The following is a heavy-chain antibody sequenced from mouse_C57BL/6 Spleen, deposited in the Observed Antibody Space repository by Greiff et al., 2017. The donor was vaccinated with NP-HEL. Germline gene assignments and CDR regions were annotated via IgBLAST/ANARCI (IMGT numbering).Heavy chain of an antibody. V-gene: IGHV5-6*02. D-gene: IGHD3-2*02. CDR2: ISSGGSYT. CDR1: GFTFSSYG. CDR3: ARRSGYDYAMDY. Sequence: EVMLVESGGDLVKPGGSLKLSCAASGFTFSSYGMSWVRQTPDKRLEWVATISSGGSYTYYLDSVKGRFTISRDNAKNTLYLQMSSLKSEDTAMYYCARRSGYDYAMDYWGQGTSVTVSS. J-gene: IGHJ4*01.